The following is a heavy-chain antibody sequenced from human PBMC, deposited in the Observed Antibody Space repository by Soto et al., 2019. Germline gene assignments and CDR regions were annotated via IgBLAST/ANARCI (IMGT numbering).Heavy chain of an antibody. Sequence: SETLSLTCTVSGGSISSGGYYWTWIRQHPGKGLEWIGYIYYSGSTYYNPPLKSRVTMSVDTSKNQFSLKLSSVTAADTAVYYCARGDIQLDYVGARSYYFDYWGQGTLVTVSS. D-gene: IGHD3-16*01. CDR1: GGSISSGGYY. CDR2: IYYSGST. J-gene: IGHJ4*02. CDR3: ARGDIQLDYVGARSYYFDY. V-gene: IGHV4-31*03.